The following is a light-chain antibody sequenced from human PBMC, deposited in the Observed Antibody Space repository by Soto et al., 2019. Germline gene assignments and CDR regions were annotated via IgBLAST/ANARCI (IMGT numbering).Light chain of an antibody. CDR2: DVS. J-gene: IGLJ1*01. V-gene: IGLV2-14*01. CDR3: SSYTSSSTLGI. Sequence: QSVLTQPASVSGSPGQSITISCTGTSSDVGGYNYVSWYQQHPGEAPKLMIYDVSNRPSGVSNRFSGSKSGNTASPTISGLQAEDEADYYSSSYTSSSTLGIFGTGTKVT. CDR1: SSDVGGYNY.